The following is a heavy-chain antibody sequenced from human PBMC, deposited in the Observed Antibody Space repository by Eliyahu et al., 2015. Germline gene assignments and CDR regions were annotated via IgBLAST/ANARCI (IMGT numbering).Heavy chain of an antibody. CDR1: GFXFSSYT. J-gene: IGHJ4*02. CDR2: LSGSATST. V-gene: IGHV3-23*01. D-gene: IGHD4-17*01. CDR3: AKASRDYGDYTWQKPFDY. Sequence: EVQLLESGGGLVQPGGSLRLSCAASGFXFSSYTMTWVRQAPGKGLEWVXTLSGSATSTYYADSVKGRFTISRDNSKSSLYLQMNSLRAEDTAVYYCAKASRDYGDYTWQKPFDYKGQGTLVTVSS.